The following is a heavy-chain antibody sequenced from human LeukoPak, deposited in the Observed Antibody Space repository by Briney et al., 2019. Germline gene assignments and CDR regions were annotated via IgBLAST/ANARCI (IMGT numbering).Heavy chain of an antibody. D-gene: IGHD6-19*01. CDR3: AKEPYSSGWYPFDY. CDR1: GFTFSSYA. Sequence: PGASLRLSCAASGFTFSSYAMSWVRQAPGKGLEWVSAMSGSGGSTYYADSVKGRFTISRDNSKNTLYLQMNSLRAEDTAVYYCAKEPYSSGWYPFDYWGQGTLVTVSS. CDR2: MSGSGGST. J-gene: IGHJ4*02. V-gene: IGHV3-23*01.